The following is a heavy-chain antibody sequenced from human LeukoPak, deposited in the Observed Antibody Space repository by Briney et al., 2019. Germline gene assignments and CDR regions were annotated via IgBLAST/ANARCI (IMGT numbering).Heavy chain of an antibody. CDR3: ASHYDFWSGQDY. CDR2: ISSSSTI. D-gene: IGHD3-3*01. CDR1: GFTFSSYS. J-gene: IGHJ4*02. Sequence: GGSLRLSCAASGFTFSSYSMNWVRQAPGKGLEWVSYISSSSTIYYADSVKGRFTISRDNAKNSLYLQMNSLRAEDTAVYYCASHYDFWSGQDYWGQGTLVTVSS. V-gene: IGHV3-48*01.